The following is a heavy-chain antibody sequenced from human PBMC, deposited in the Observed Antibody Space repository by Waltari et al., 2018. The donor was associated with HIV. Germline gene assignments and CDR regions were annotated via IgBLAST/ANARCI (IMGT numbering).Heavy chain of an antibody. V-gene: IGHV3-74*01. Sequence: VQLVESGGGLVLPGGSLRLSCGASGVTFSTSWMHWVRQPPGKGLVWVSRINTDEIGTTYADSVKGRFTISRDNAKNTLYLQMNSLRAEDTTVYYCAREISNNSGRYFDYWGQGTLVTVSS. J-gene: IGHJ4*02. CDR3: AREISNNSGRYFDY. CDR1: GVTFSTSW. CDR2: INTDEIGT. D-gene: IGHD1-26*01.